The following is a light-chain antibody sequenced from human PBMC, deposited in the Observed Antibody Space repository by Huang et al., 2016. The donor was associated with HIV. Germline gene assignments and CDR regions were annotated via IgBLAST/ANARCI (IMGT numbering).Light chain of an antibody. CDR1: QSVTNY. CDR2: DTS. CDR3: QQRGNWPWT. J-gene: IGKJ1*01. Sequence: EIALIQSPATLSLSPGERATLSCRASQSVTNYLGLYQQKPGQAPRLLIYDTSNRATGIPARFSGSGSGTDFTLTISSLEPEDSAVYYCQQRGNWPWTFGQGTKVEIK. V-gene: IGKV3-11*01.